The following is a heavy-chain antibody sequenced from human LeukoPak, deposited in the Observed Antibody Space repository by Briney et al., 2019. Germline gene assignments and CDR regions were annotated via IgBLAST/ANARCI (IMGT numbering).Heavy chain of an antibody. D-gene: IGHD5-18*01. V-gene: IGHV3-21*01. CDR2: ISSSSSYI. CDR3: ARTGYSYGYPFDY. CDR1: GFTFSSYS. J-gene: IGHJ4*02. Sequence: PGGSLRLSFAACGFTFSSYSMNWVRQAPGKGLEWVASISSSSSYIYYADSVKGRFTISRDNAKNSLYLQMNSLRAEDTAVYYCARTGYSYGYPFDYWGQGTLVTVSS.